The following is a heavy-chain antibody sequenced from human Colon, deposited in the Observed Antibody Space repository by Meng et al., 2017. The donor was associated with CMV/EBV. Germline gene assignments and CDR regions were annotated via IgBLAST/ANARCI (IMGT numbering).Heavy chain of an antibody. Sequence: SLKISCAASGFSFDQYAMHWVRQIPGKGPEWVSGISWDNNSLGYADSVKGRFTISRDSVKNSVYLQMNSLRSDDTAIYYCAKDSYTGYDRRWFDPWGQGTLVTVSS. V-gene: IGHV3-9*01. J-gene: IGHJ5*02. CDR2: ISWDNNSL. CDR3: AKDSYTGYDRRWFDP. CDR1: GFSFDQYA. D-gene: IGHD5-12*01.